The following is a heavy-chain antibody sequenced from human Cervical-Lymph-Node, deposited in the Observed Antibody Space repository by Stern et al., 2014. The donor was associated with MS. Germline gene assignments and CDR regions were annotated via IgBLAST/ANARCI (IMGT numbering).Heavy chain of an antibody. D-gene: IGHD6-13*01. V-gene: IGHV3-33*01. CDR2: IWYDGSNP. CDR1: SFSRYA. CDR3: ASAYSSSHYYFDY. J-gene: IGHJ4*02. Sequence: SFSRYAMHWGRQAPGKGLEWVALIWYDGSNPYYADSVTGRFTISRDNFKNTLYLQMNSLRAEDTAIYYCASAYSSSHYYFDYWGQGTLVTVSS.